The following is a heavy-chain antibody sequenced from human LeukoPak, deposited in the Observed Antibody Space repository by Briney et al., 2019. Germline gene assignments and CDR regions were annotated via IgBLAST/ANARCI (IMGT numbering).Heavy chain of an antibody. CDR2: INQDGSQK. J-gene: IGHJ4*02. CDR3: ARGYCSAGDCFYFDV. D-gene: IGHD2-15*01. V-gene: IGHV3-7*04. CDR1: GFALSRNW. Sequence: GGSLRLSCAASGFALSRNWMTWVRQAPGKGLEWVANINQDGSQKYYVDSVEGRFTISRDNAQNSLSLQMNTLVAEDTAVYYCARGYCSAGDCFYFDVWGQGTVVTVSS.